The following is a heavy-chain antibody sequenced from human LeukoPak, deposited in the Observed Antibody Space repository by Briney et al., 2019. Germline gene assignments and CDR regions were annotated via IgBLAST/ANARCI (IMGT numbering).Heavy chain of an antibody. V-gene: IGHV1-8*01. CDR2: MNPNSGNT. CDR1: GYTFTSYD. Sequence: ASVKVSCKASGYTFTSYDINWVRQATGQGLEWMGWMNPNSGNTGYAQKFQGRVTMTRNTSISTAYMELSRLRSEDTAVYYCARGSRRKSGYYYNFDYWGQGTLVTVSS. D-gene: IGHD3-22*01. CDR3: ARGSRRKSGYYYNFDY. J-gene: IGHJ4*02.